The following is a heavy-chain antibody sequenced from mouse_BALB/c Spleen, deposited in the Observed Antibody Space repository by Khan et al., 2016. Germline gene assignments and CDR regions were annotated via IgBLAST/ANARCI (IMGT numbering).Heavy chain of an antibody. CDR1: RFPISSYG. Sequence: EVELVESGGGIVQPGGSLKRSCAASRFPISSYGMSSVRQTPDKRLELVANIDSNGGSTDYPASEKGRVNISRDSAKYALYLQMVSLKSEDTAMYYCARSAIWSQGTTLTVSS. CDR3: ARSAI. CDR2: IDSNGGST. V-gene: IGHV5-6-3*01. J-gene: IGHJ2*01. D-gene: IGHD2-12*01.